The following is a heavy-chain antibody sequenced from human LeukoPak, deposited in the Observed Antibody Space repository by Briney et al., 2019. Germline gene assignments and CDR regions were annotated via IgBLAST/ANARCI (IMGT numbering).Heavy chain of an antibody. D-gene: IGHD1-1*01. CDR3: ARQPEGTWFDP. J-gene: IGHJ5*02. CDR1: GYSFTSNW. CDR2: IDPSDSYA. V-gene: IGHV5-10-1*01. Sequence: GESLKISCKGSGYSFTSNWISWVRQMPGKGLEWMGRIDPSDSYANYSPSFQGHVTISADKSISTAYLQWSSLKASDTAMYYCARQPEGTWFDPWGQGTLVTVSS.